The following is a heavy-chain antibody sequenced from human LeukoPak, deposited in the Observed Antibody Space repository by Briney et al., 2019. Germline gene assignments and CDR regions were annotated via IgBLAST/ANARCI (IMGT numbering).Heavy chain of an antibody. CDR3: ARGLGVMANWNYPFDY. V-gene: IGHV3-23*01. Sequence: HTGGSLRLSCAASGFTFSSYAMSWVRQAPGKGLEWVSAISGSGGSTYYADSVKGRFTISRDNSKNTLYLQMNSLRAEDTAVYYCARGLGVMANWNYPFDYWGQGTLVTVSS. D-gene: IGHD1-7*01. CDR2: ISGSGGST. J-gene: IGHJ4*02. CDR1: GFTFSSYA.